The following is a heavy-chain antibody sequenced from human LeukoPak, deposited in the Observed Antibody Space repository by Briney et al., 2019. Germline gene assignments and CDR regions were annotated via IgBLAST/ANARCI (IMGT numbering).Heavy chain of an antibody. J-gene: IGHJ4*02. CDR3: ASRGDTAMVTDY. V-gene: IGHV3-23*01. D-gene: IGHD5-18*01. CDR1: GFTFSSYA. CDR2: ISGSGGST. Sequence: PGGSLRLSCAASGFTFSSYAMSWVHQAPGKGLEWVSAISGSGGSTYYADSVKGRFTISRDNSKNTLYLQMNSLRAEDTAVYYCASRGDTAMVTDYWGQGTLVTVSS.